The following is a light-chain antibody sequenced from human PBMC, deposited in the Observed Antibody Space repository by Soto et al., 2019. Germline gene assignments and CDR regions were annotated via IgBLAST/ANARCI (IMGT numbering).Light chain of an antibody. CDR2: DVN. CDR3: SSFTTSSTFV. CDR1: SSDVGRYNY. J-gene: IGLJ1*01. Sequence: QSALAQPASVSGSRGQSITISCTGTSSDVGRYNYVSWFQQHPGKGPKLIIYDVNNWPSGVSDRFSGSKSGNTASLTISGLQPEDDAAYYCSSFTTSSTFVFGTGTKVTVL. V-gene: IGLV2-14*03.